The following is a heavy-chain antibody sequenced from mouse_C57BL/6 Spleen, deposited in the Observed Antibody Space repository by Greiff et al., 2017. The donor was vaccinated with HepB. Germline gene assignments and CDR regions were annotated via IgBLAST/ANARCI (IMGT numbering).Heavy chain of an antibody. CDR2: ISDGGSYT. D-gene: IGHD2-5*01. V-gene: IGHV5-4*01. CDR3: ARSFYSNYDWFAY. CDR1: GFTFSSYA. J-gene: IGHJ3*01. Sequence: EVQRVESGGGLVKPGGSLKLSCAASGFTFSSYAMSWVRQTPEKRLEWVATISDGGSYTYYPDNVKGRFTISRDNAKNNLYLQMSHLKSEDTAMYYCARSFYSNYDWFAYWGQGTLVTVSA.